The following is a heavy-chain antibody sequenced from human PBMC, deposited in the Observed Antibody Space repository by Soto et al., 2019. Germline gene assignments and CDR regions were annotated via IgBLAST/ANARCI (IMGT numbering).Heavy chain of an antibody. CDR2: ISWNSGSI. CDR3: AKDSSSWYGVAIDY. Sequence: GGSLRLSCAASGFTFDDYAMHWVRQAPGKDLEWVSGISWNSGSIGYADSVKGRFTISRDNAKNSLYLQMNSLRAEDTALYYCAKDSSSWYGVAIDYWGQATLVTVSS. D-gene: IGHD6-13*01. J-gene: IGHJ4*02. CDR1: GFTFDDYA. V-gene: IGHV3-9*01.